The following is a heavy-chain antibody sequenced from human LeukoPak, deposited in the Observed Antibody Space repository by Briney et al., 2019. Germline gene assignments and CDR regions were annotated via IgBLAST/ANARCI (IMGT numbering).Heavy chain of an antibody. CDR1: GFTFSTYG. J-gene: IGHJ2*01. CDR3: ARVGGMVGDWYFDL. CDR2: ISSSSNSI. Sequence: PGGSLRLSCAASGFTFSTYGMNWVRQAPGKGLEWRSYISSSSNSIYYADSVKGRFTISRDDAKNSLYLQMNSLRAEDTAVYYCARVGGMVGDWYFDLWGRGTLVTVSS. D-gene: IGHD1-26*01. V-gene: IGHV3-48*01.